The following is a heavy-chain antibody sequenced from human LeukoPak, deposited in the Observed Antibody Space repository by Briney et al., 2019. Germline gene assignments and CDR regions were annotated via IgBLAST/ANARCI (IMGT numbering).Heavy chain of an antibody. D-gene: IGHD5-12*01. Sequence: PSGTLSLTCAVSGGSISSSNWWSWVRQPPGKGLEWIGEIYHGGSTNYNPSLKSRVTISVDKSKNQFSLKLSSVTAADTAVYYCARDRVVATIDEIDYYYYGMDVWGKGTTVTVSS. J-gene: IGHJ6*04. CDR2: IYHGGST. CDR3: ARDRVVATIDEIDYYYYGMDV. V-gene: IGHV4-4*02. CDR1: GGSISSSNW.